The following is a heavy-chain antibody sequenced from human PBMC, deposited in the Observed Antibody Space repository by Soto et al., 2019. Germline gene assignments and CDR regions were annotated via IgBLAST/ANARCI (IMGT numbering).Heavy chain of an antibody. J-gene: IGHJ6*02. CDR1: GFTFSSYA. D-gene: IGHD2-2*01. V-gene: IGHV3-23*01. Sequence: EVQLLESGGGLVQPGGSLRLSCAASGFTFSSYAMSWVRQAPGKGLEWVSAISGSGGSTYYADSVKGRFTISRDNSKNTLYLQMNRLRAEDTAVYYCAKEILEYQLLVYYYYGMDVWGQGTTVTVSS. CDR3: AKEILEYQLLVYYYYGMDV. CDR2: ISGSGGST.